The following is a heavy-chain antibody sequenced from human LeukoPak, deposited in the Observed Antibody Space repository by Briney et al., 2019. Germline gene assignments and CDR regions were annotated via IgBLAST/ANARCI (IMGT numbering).Heavy chain of an antibody. D-gene: IGHD6-13*01. CDR3: ARGLYSSSWDYYYYYYMDV. J-gene: IGHJ6*03. CDR1: GGSIGSYY. CDR2: IYYSGNT. V-gene: IGHV4-59*01. Sequence: PSETLSLTCTVSGGSIGSYYWSWIRQPPGKGLEWIGYIYYSGNTNYNPSLKSRLTISVDTSKSQFSLKLSSVTAADTAVYYCARGLYSSSWDYYYYYYMDVWGKGTTVTISS.